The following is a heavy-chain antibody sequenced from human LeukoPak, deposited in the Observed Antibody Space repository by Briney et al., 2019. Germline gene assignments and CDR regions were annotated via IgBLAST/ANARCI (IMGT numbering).Heavy chain of an antibody. CDR3: AKTNGYYSD. Sequence: PGGSLRLSCAASGFTFSNYGMNWVHQAPGKGLEWVSGISGSGGTTYYADSVKGRFTISRDNSKNSLSLQVSSLRAEDTAVYYSAKTNGYYSDWGQGTLVTVSS. J-gene: IGHJ4*02. CDR2: ISGSGGTT. D-gene: IGHD3-22*01. CDR1: GFTFSNYG. V-gene: IGHV3-23*01.